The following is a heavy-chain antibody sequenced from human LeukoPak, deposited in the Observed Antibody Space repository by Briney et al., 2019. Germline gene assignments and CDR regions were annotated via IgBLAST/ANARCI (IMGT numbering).Heavy chain of an antibody. V-gene: IGHV3-30*04. J-gene: IGHJ4*02. CDR2: VSSDGKNK. CDR3: ARGPFSGDFEH. Sequence: PGGSLRLSCAASDLTSNSDSTHWVRQAPGKGLQWVALVSSDGKNKYYTDSVKGRFTISRDTSKKNVFLQMNSLRSDDTAVYFCARGPFSGDFEHWGREPWSPSPQ. D-gene: IGHD3-10*01. CDR1: DLTSNSDS.